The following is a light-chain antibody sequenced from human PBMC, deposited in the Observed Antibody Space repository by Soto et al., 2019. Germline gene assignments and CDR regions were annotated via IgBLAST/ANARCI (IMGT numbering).Light chain of an antibody. CDR1: QSVTTY. Sequence: EIVLTQSPATLSLSPGERANISCRASQSVTTYLAWYQQKPGQAPRLLIYDASDRATGIPARFSGSGSGTDFTLTISRLEPEDFAVYYCQQYTAFGQGTKVDIK. CDR3: QQYTA. V-gene: IGKV3-11*01. J-gene: IGKJ1*01. CDR2: DAS.